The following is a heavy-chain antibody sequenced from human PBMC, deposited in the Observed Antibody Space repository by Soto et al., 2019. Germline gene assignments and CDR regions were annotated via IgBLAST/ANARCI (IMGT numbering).Heavy chain of an antibody. J-gene: IGHJ4*02. V-gene: IGHV4-34*01. CDR3: AREAYGSGRN. Sequence: PSETLSLTCAVYGGSFSGYYWSWIRQPPGKGLEWIGEINHSGSTNYNPSLKSRVTISVDTSKNQFSLKLSSVTAADTAVYYCAREAYGSGRNWGQGTLVT. CDR1: GGSFSGYY. D-gene: IGHD3-10*01. CDR2: INHSGST.